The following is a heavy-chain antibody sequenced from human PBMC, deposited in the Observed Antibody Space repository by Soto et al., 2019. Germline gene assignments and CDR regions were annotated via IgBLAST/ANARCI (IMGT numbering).Heavy chain of an antibody. Sequence: PSETLSLTCTVSGGSSISGGYYWSWIRQHPGKGLEWIGYIYYSGSTYYNPSLKSRVTISVDTSKNQFSLKLSSVTAADTAVYYCARDTPGGNHSWGQGTMVTVSS. J-gene: IGHJ3*01. CDR3: ARDTPGGNHS. D-gene: IGHD2-15*01. CDR1: GGSSISGGYY. V-gene: IGHV4-31*03. CDR2: IYYSGST.